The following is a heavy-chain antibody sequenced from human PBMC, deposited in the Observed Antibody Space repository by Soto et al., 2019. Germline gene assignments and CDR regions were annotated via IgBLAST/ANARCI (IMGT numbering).Heavy chain of an antibody. V-gene: IGHV3-30-3*01. CDR2: ISYDGSNK. D-gene: IGHD5-18*01. CDR3: ARDPLWGTAIALWYFDL. Sequence: QVQLVESGGGVVQPGRSLRLSCAASGFTFSSYAMHWVRQAPGKGLEWVAVISYDGSNKYYADSVKGRFTICRDNSKNTLYLQMNSLRAEDTAVYYCARDPLWGTAIALWYFDLWGRGTLVTVSS. CDR1: GFTFSSYA. J-gene: IGHJ2*01.